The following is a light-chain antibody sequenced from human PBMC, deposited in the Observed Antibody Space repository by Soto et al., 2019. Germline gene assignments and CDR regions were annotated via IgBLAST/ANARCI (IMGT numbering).Light chain of an antibody. CDR2: DVS. J-gene: IGLJ2*01. CDR1: SSDIGGYNY. Sequence: QSALTQPASVSGSPGQSITISCTGTSSDIGGYNYVSWYQQHPGKAPKLIIYDVSNRPSGVSNRFSGSKSGNTASLAISGLQAEDEADYYCSSYTSSKTLVFGGETKLTVL. V-gene: IGLV2-14*03. CDR3: SSYTSSKTLV.